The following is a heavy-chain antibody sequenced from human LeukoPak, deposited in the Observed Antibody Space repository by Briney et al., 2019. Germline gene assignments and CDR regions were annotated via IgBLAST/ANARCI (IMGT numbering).Heavy chain of an antibody. CDR3: ARLRGAMTPVTSDFDY. D-gene: IGHD4-17*01. Sequence: PSGTLSLTCTVSGGSISGSSYYWAWIRQPPGKGLEWIGSGFYSGSAYYNPSLRSRVTISVDTSKNQFSLNLSSVTAADTAVYYCARLRGAMTPVTSDFDYWGQGTLATVSS. J-gene: IGHJ4*02. CDR1: GGSISGSSYY. V-gene: IGHV4-39*01. CDR2: GFYSGSA.